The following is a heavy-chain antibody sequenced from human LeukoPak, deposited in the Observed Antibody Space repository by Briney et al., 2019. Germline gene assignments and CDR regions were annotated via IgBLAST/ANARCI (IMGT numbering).Heavy chain of an antibody. J-gene: IGHJ4*02. Sequence: GGSLRLSCAASGFPFSSYAMNWVRQAPGKGLEWVSCISASGGTTDYAASVKGRFTISRDNAKNSLYLQMNSLRDEDTAVYYCASRDYFDYWGQGTLVTVSS. V-gene: IGHV3-23*01. CDR2: ISASGGTT. CDR1: GFPFSSYA. CDR3: ASRDYFDY.